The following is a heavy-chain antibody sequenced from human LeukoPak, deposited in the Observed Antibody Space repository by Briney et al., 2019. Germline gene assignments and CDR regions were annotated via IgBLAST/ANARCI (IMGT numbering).Heavy chain of an antibody. D-gene: IGHD3-10*01. Sequence: GGSLRLSCAASGFTFSSYSMNWVRQAPGKGLEWVSYISSTSGTIYYADSVKGRFTISRDNAKNSLYLQMNSLRAEDTAVYYCARGAVQDWGERTLVTVSS. CDR1: GFTFSSYS. CDR2: ISSTSGTI. J-gene: IGHJ4*02. V-gene: IGHV3-48*01. CDR3: ARGAVQD.